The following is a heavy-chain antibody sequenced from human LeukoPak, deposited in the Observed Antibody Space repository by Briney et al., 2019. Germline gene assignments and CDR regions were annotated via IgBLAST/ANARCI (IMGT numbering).Heavy chain of an antibody. Sequence: GGSLRLSCAASGFTFDDYAMHWVRHAPGKGLEWVSGISWNSGSIGYADSVKGRFTISRDNAKNSLYLQMNSLRAEDTALYYCAKDREFVGRSFFDIWGQGTMVTVSS. V-gene: IGHV3-9*01. J-gene: IGHJ3*02. D-gene: IGHD3-10*01. CDR1: GFTFDDYA. CDR2: ISWNSGSI. CDR3: AKDREFVGRSFFDI.